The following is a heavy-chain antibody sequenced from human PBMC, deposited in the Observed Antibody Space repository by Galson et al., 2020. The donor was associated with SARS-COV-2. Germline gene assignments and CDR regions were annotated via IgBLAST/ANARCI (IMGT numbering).Heavy chain of an antibody. J-gene: IGHJ2*01. CDR1: GGSISSGSYY. CDR3: ARFNWGTNPWYFDL. CDR2: IYTSGST. V-gene: IGHV4-61*09. Sequence: SETLSLTCTVSGGSISSGSYYWSWIRQPAGKGLEWIGHIYTSGSTNYNPSLKSRVTISVDTSKNQFSLKLSSVTAADTAVYYCARFNWGTNPWYFDLWGRGTLVTVSS. D-gene: IGHD7-27*01.